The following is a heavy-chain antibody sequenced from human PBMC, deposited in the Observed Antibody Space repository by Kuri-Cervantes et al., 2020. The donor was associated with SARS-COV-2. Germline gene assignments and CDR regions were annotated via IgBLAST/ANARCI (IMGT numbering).Heavy chain of an antibody. CDR1: GGSISSYY. V-gene: IGHV4-59*08. D-gene: IGHD6-19*01. CDR3: ARQGSSGWYLGY. CDR2: IYNSGST. J-gene: IGHJ4*02. Sequence: SESLSPTCTVSGGSISSYYWSWIRQPPGKGLEWIGYIYNSGSTNYNPSLKSRVTISVDTSKTQFSLKLSSVTAAGTAVYYCARQGSSGWYLGYWGQGTLVTVSS.